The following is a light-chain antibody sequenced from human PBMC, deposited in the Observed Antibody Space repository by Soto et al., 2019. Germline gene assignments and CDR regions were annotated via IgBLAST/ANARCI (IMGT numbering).Light chain of an antibody. CDR1: SSDVGGYNY. Sequence: QSALTQPASVSGSPGQSITISCTGTSSDVGGYNYVSWYQQHPGKAPKLMIYEVSNRPSGVSNRFSGSKSGNTASLTISGLPAEDGADYYCSSYTSGSTRVFGGGTKVTVL. CDR3: SSYTSGSTRV. V-gene: IGLV2-14*01. J-gene: IGLJ3*02. CDR2: EVS.